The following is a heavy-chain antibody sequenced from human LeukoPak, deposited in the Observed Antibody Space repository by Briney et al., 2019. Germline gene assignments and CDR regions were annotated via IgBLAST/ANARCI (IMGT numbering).Heavy chain of an antibody. CDR3: ARDPGIAVAGTVGHFDF. D-gene: IGHD6-19*01. CDR2: IKQDGSEK. J-gene: IGHJ4*02. Sequence: GGSLRLSCAASGFTFSTYWMGWVRQAPGKGLEWVANIKQDGSEKHYVDSVKGRFTISRDNAKHSLYLQMSSLRVEDTALYYCARDPGIAVAGTVGHFDFWGQGTLVTVSS. V-gene: IGHV3-7*03. CDR1: GFTFSTYW.